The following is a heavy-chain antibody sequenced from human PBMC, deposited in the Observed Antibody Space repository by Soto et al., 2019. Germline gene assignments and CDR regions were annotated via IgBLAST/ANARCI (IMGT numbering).Heavy chain of an antibody. D-gene: IGHD3-10*01. CDR1: GGSISSSSYY. CDR2: IYYSGST. V-gene: IGHV4-39*01. J-gene: IGHJ6*02. Sequence: SDTLSLTCTVSGGSISSSSYYWGWIRQPPGKGLEWIGSIYYSGSTYYNQSLKSRVTISVDTSKNQFSLKLSPVTAADTAVYYCARLFAPLRVWFGVLQYYSYAMDVWGQGTTVTVSS. CDR3: ARLFAPLRVWFGVLQYYSYAMDV.